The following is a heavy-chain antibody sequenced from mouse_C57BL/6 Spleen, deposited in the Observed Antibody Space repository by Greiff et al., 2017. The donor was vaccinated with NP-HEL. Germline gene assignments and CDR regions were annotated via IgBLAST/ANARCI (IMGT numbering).Heavy chain of an antibody. CDR2: ISSGSSTI. CDR3: ARAGLYDYEKLAY. V-gene: IGHV5-17*01. Sequence: EVNVVESGGGLVKPGGSLKLSCAASGFTFSDYGMHWVRQAPEKGLEWVAYISSGSSTIYYADTVKGRFTISRDNAKNTLFLQMTSLRSEDTAMYYCARAGLYDYEKLAYWGQGTLVPVSA. D-gene: IGHD2-4*01. J-gene: IGHJ3*01. CDR1: GFTFSDYG.